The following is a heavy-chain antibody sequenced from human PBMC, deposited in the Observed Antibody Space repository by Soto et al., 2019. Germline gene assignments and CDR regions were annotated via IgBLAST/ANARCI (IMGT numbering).Heavy chain of an antibody. Sequence: GGSLRLSCAASGFTFSSYGMHWVRQAPGKGLEWVAVIWYDGSNKYYADSVKCRFTISRDNSKNTLYLQMNSLRAEDMVVFSCASSGGIHNLFDPWGQGTLVTVSS. CDR3: ASSGGIHNLFDP. V-gene: IGHV3-33*01. CDR1: GFTFSSYG. J-gene: IGHJ5*02. CDR2: IWYDGSNK. D-gene: IGHD3-10*01.